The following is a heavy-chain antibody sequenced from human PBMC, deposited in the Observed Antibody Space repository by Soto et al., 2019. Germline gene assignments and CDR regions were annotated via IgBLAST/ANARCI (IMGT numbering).Heavy chain of an antibody. D-gene: IGHD5-18*01. V-gene: IGHV1-18*01. Sequence: QVQLVQSGAEVKKPGASVKVSCKASGYTFTSYGISWVRQAPGQGLEWMGWISAYNGNTNYAQKLQGRVTMTTDTSASTAYMKLRSLRSDDTAVYYCASSLLVGYGLEGESDWGQGTLVTVSS. CDR3: ASSLLVGYGLEGESD. J-gene: IGHJ4*02. CDR1: GYTFTSYG. CDR2: ISAYNGNT.